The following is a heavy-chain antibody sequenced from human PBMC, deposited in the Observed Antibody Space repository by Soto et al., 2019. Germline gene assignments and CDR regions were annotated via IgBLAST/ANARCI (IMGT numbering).Heavy chain of an antibody. CDR2: IYYSGST. D-gene: IGHD3-3*01. CDR3: ARDSFRYIRQGALYDFWSGYYNYFDY. CDR1: GGSISSGDYY. Sequence: PSETLSLTCTVSGGSISSGDYYWSWIRQPPGKGLEWIGYIYYSGSTYYNPSLKSRVTISVDTSKNQFSLKLSSVTAADTAVYYCARDSFRYIRQGALYDFWSGYYNYFDYWGQGTLVTVSS. J-gene: IGHJ4*02. V-gene: IGHV4-30-4*01.